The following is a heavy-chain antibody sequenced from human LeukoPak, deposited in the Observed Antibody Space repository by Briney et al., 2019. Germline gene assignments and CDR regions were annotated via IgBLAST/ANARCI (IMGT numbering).Heavy chain of an antibody. CDR3: ARDSKRWEEVDY. CDR1: GLTSSSYW. V-gene: IGHV3-7*01. D-gene: IGHD1-26*01. CDR2: IKQDGSEK. J-gene: IGHJ4*02. Sequence: GGSLRLSCAASGLTSSSYWMSWVRQAPGKGLEWVANIKQDGSEKYYVDSVKGRFTISRDNAKNSLYLQMNSLRAEDTAVYYCARDSKRWEEVDYWGQGTLVTVSS.